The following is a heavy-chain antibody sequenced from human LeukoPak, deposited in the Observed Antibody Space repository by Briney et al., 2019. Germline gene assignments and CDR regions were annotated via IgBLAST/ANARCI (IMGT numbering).Heavy chain of an antibody. CDR2: IKQDGSEK. V-gene: IGHV3-7*01. CDR3: ARDRFYYSSGC. CDR1: GFTFSNYW. Sequence: GGSLRLSCAASGFTFSNYWMNWVRQAPGKGLEWVANIKQDGSEKYYVDSVKGRFTISRDNAKNSLYLQMNSLRAEDTAVYYCARDRFYYSSGCWGQGTLVTVSS. D-gene: IGHD6-25*01. J-gene: IGHJ4*02.